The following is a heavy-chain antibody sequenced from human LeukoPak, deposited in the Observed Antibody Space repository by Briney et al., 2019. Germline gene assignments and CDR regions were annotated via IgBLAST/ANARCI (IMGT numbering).Heavy chain of an antibody. Sequence: SETLSLTCTVSGGSISTYYWSWIRQPAGKGLEWVGRVYPSGRTSYNPSLENRVTMSVDTSKNQFSLKLRSVTAADTAVYYCASGGRISAANWFDPWGQGTLVTVSS. CDR3: ASGGRISAANWFDP. CDR2: VYPSGRT. J-gene: IGHJ5*02. CDR1: GGSISTYY. V-gene: IGHV4-4*07. D-gene: IGHD6-13*01.